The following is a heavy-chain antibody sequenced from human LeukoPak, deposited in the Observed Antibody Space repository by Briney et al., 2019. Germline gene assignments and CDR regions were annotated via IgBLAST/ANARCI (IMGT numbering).Heavy chain of an antibody. CDR2: IYYSGST. Sequence: SETLSLTCTVSGGSISSYYWSWIRQHPGKGLEWIGYIYYSGSTYYNPSLKSRVTISVDTSKNQFSLKLSSVTAADTAVYYCARDLIRSPNWFDPWGQGTLVTVSS. V-gene: IGHV4-59*06. J-gene: IGHJ5*02. CDR3: ARDLIRSPNWFDP. D-gene: IGHD3-3*01. CDR1: GGSISSYY.